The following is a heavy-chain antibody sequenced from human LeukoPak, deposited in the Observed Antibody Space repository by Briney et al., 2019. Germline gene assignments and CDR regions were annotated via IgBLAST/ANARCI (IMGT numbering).Heavy chain of an antibody. D-gene: IGHD6-13*01. CDR2: ISSSGGST. Sequence: GGSLRLSCAASGFVFRSYAMSWVRQAPGKGLEWVSGISSSGGSTYHADSVKGRFTISRDNSQNTLYLQMNSLRAEDTAIYYCAKARAGDITAAFNYWGQGTLVTVSS. V-gene: IGHV3-23*01. CDR1: GFVFRSYA. CDR3: AKARAGDITAAFNY. J-gene: IGHJ4*02.